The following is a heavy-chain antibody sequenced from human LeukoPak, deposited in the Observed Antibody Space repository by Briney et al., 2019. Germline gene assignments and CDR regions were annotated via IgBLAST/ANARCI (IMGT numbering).Heavy chain of an antibody. CDR1: GFTFSSYA. J-gene: IGHJ5*02. Sequence: GGSLRLSCAASGFTFSSYAMSWVRQAPGKGLEWVSAISGSGGSTYYADSVKGRFTISRDNSKNTLYLQMNSLRAEGMAVYYCAKTDSSSWYVSNWFDPWGQGTLVTVSS. D-gene: IGHD6-13*01. CDR3: AKTDSSSWYVSNWFDP. CDR2: ISGSGGST. V-gene: IGHV3-23*01.